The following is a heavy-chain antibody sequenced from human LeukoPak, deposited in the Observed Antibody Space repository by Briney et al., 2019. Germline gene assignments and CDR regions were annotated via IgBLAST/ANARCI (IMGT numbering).Heavy chain of an antibody. CDR1: GFTVSSTY. CDR3: ARDSNYDY. Sequence: GGSLRLSCEASGFTVSSTYMSWVRQAPGKGLEWVSVLYSGNPTYYADSVKGGFTISRDNSKNTAYLQMNSLRAEDTAVYDCARDSNYDYWGQGTLVTVSS. J-gene: IGHJ4*02. D-gene: IGHD3-3*02. CDR2: LYSGNPT. V-gene: IGHV3-66*01.